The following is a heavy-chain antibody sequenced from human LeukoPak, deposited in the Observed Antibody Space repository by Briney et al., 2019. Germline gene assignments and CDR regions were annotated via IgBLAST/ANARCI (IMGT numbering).Heavy chain of an antibody. J-gene: IGHJ4*02. CDR3: ASRHSDAYYYQFDY. V-gene: IGHV1-46*01. D-gene: IGHD3-22*01. CDR1: GYTSSYFY. CDR2: FNPSGNVA. Sequence: ASVKVSCKASGYTSSYFYIHWVRQAPGQGLEWMGIFNPSGNVATYAHEFQGRVTMATDTSTSTFYMDLSSLRSKDTAVYYCASRHSDAYYYQFDYWGQGTLVTVSS.